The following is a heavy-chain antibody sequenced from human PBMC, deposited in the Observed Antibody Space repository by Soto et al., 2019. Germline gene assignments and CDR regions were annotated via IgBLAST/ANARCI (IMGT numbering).Heavy chain of an antibody. CDR3: ARHPIVVVPAAMGSHAFDI. J-gene: IGHJ3*02. CDR2: IYPGDSDT. D-gene: IGHD2-2*01. Sequence: PGESLKISCKGSGYSFTSYWIGWVRQMPGKGLEWMGIIYPGDSDTRYSPSFQGQVTISADKSISTAYLQWSSLKASDTAMYYCARHPIVVVPAAMGSHAFDIWGQGTMVTVSS. V-gene: IGHV5-51*01. CDR1: GYSFTSYW.